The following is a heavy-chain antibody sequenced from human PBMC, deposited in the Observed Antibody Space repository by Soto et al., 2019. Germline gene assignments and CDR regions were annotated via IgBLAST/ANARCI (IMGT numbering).Heavy chain of an antibody. J-gene: IGHJ5*02. CDR2: ISSSSSYI. D-gene: IGHD2-2*01. Sequence: PGGSLRLSCAASGFTFSSYSMNWVRQAPGKGLEWVSSISSSSSYIYYADSVKGRFTISRDNAKNSLYLQMNSLRAEDTAVYYCARFSSMDVVVPAAMRAGWFDPWGQGTLVTVSS. CDR3: ARFSSMDVVVPAAMRAGWFDP. CDR1: GFTFSSYS. V-gene: IGHV3-21*01.